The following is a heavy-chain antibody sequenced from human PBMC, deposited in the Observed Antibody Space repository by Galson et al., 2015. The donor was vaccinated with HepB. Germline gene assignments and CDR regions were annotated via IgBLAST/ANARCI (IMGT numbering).Heavy chain of an antibody. CDR2: IRSSANNDAT. J-gene: IGHJ4*02. V-gene: IGHV3-73*01. Sequence: SLRLSCAASGVTFSGSAIHWVRQASGKGPEWVGRIRSSANNDATSYVPSLGGRFTIARAYSKNLAYLHMRRLKTEDTAVYYCARMGDFSGYSSGWGQGTLGAVSS. CDR1: GVTFSGSA. D-gene: IGHD5-12*01. CDR3: ARMGDFSGYSSG.